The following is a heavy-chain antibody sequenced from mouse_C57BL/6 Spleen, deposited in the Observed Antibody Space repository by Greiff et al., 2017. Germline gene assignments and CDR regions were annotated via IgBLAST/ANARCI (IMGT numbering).Heavy chain of an antibody. J-gene: IGHJ4*01. CDR1: GYTFTSYW. CDR2: INPSSGYT. Sequence: QVQLKESGAELAKPGASVKLSCKASGYTFTSYWMHWVNQRPGQGLEWIGYINPSSGYTKYNQKFKDKATLTADKSSSTADMQLSSLTYEDSAVYYCAGYYYAMDYWGQGTSVTVSA. CDR3: AGYYYAMDY. V-gene: IGHV1-7*01.